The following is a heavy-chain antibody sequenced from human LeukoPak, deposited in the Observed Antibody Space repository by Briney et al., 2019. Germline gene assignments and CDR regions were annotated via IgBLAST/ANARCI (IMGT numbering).Heavy chain of an antibody. V-gene: IGHV3-23*01. D-gene: IGHD2-15*01. CDR3: ANDIYSGGSCYHLD. Sequence: PGGSLRLSCAVTGFTFSSYDMHWVRQAPGKGLEWVSAISGSGGSTYYADSVEGRFTISRDNSKNTLYLQMNSLRAEDTAVYYCANDIYSGGSCYHLDWGQGTLVTVSS. J-gene: IGHJ4*02. CDR2: ISGSGGST. CDR1: GFTFSSYD.